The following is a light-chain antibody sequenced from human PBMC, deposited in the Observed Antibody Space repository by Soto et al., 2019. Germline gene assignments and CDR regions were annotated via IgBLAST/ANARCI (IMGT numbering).Light chain of an antibody. CDR1: QSGSSSY. CDR3: QQYNNWPHT. J-gene: IGKJ1*01. V-gene: IGKV3-15*01. CDR2: GAS. Sequence: EIVLTQSPGTLSLSPGERATLSCRASQSGSSSYLAWYQQKPGQAPRLLIYGASSRATGIPARFSGSGSGTEFTLTISSLQSEDFAVYYCQQYNNWPHTFGQGTKVDIK.